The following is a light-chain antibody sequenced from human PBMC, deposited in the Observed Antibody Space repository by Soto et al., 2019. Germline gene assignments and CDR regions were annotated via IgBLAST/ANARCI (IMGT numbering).Light chain of an antibody. CDR2: DVN. V-gene: IGLV2-14*03. J-gene: IGLJ6*01. CDR1: RSDIGAYHY. Sequence: QSVLTQPASVSGSPGQSITISCTGTRSDIGAYHYVSWYQRHPGKAPKLLMYDVNSRPSGVSNRFSGSKFGNTATLTISGLQTEDEADYYCSSYTSRDSLYVFGSGTKVTAL. CDR3: SSYTSRDSLYV.